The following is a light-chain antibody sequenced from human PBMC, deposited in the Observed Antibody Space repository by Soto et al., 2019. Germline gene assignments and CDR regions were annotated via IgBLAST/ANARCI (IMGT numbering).Light chain of an antibody. Sequence: EIVLTQSPDTLSLSPGESATLSCRASLNINTYLSWYQQKPGQVPRLLMFDASNRATGIPARFSGSGSGTDSTLTSSSLEPEDFAVYYCQQRRDCPITFGGGTKVEIK. V-gene: IGKV3-11*01. CDR3: QQRRDCPIT. CDR2: DAS. J-gene: IGKJ4*01. CDR1: LNINTY.